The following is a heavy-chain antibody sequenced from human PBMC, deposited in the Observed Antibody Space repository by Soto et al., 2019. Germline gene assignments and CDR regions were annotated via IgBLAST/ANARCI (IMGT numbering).Heavy chain of an antibody. CDR3: AKDLTSTSRTPEL. CDR1: GFTFSSYA. J-gene: IGHJ4*02. V-gene: IGHV3-23*01. CDR2: ISDSGGST. D-gene: IGHD2-2*01. Sequence: EVQLLESGGGLVQPGGSLRLSCGASGFTFSSYAMSWVRQAPGKGLEWVSAISDSGGSTYYADSMKGRFTISRDNSKNTLYLQMNSLTAEDTAIYYCAKDLTSTSRTPELWGQGTLVTVSS.